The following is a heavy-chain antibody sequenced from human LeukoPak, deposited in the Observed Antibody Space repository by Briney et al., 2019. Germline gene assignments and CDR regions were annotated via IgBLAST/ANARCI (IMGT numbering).Heavy chain of an antibody. J-gene: IGHJ4*02. Sequence: GGSLRLSCAASGFTFSSYGMHWVRQAPGKGLEWVAVIWYDGSNKYYADSVKGRFTISRDNSKNTLYLQMNSLRAEDTAVYYCARAFGWRQLYYFDYWGQGTLVTVSS. V-gene: IGHV3-33*01. CDR3: ARAFGWRQLYYFDY. CDR2: IWYDGSNK. CDR1: GFTFSSYG. D-gene: IGHD5-24*01.